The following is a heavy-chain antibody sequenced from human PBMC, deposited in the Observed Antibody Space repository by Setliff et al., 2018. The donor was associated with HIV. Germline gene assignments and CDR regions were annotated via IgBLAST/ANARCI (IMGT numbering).Heavy chain of an antibody. CDR3: ARDRGSYNFWSGLARGDNWFDP. Sequence: KTSETLSLTCTVSGASISTYYWSWIRQPPGKGLEWIGYIFYSGSSNYNPSLKSRVTMSVDTSKNQFSLSLTSGTAADTAVYYCARDRGSYNFWSGLARGDNWFDPWGQGTLVTVSS. V-gene: IGHV4-59*01. J-gene: IGHJ5*02. D-gene: IGHD3-3*01. CDR1: GASISTYY. CDR2: IFYSGSS.